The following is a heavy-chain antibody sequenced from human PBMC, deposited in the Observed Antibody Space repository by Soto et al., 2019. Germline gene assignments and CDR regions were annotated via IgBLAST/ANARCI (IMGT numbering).Heavy chain of an antibody. V-gene: IGHV3-11*06. Sequence: GGSLRLSCAASGFTFSDYYMSWIRQAPGKGLEWVSYISSSSTSYADSVKGRFTISRDNAKNTLYLQMNSLRAEDTAVYYCAIRASYYDSSGYFDYWGQGTLVTVSS. CDR2: ISSSST. CDR1: GFTFSDYY. J-gene: IGHJ4*02. CDR3: AIRASYYDSSGYFDY. D-gene: IGHD3-22*01.